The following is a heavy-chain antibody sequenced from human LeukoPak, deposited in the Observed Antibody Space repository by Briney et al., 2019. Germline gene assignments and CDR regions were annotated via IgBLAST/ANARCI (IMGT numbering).Heavy chain of an antibody. CDR1: GYTLTELS. J-gene: IGHJ5*02. CDR3: ALGGYYYDSSGYYNWFDP. Sequence: ASVKVSCKVPGYTLTELSMHWVRQAPGEGLEWMGGFDPEDGETIYAQKFQGRVTMTEDTSTDTAYMELSSLRSEDTAVYYCALGGYYYDSSGYYNWFDPWGQGTLVTVSS. D-gene: IGHD3-22*01. V-gene: IGHV1-24*01. CDR2: FDPEDGET.